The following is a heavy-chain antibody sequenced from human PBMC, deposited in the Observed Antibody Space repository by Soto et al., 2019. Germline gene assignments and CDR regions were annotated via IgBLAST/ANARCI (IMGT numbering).Heavy chain of an antibody. CDR1: GGSLSSYY. CDR2: IYYSGST. V-gene: IGHV4-59*01. J-gene: IGHJ4*02. D-gene: IGHD3-10*02. Sequence: SETLSLTCTVSGGSLSSYYWSWIRQRPGKGLEWIGYIYYSGSTNYNPSLKTRVTISVDKSKNQFSLKLSTVTAADTAVYYCARALNWHYVRGAYYFAYWGQGTLVTVSS. CDR3: ARALNWHYVRGAYYFAY.